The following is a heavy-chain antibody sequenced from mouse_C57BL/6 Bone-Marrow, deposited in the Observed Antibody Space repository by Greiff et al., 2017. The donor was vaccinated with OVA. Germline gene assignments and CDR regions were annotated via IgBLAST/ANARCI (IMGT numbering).Heavy chain of an antibody. CDR2: IYPGDGDT. CDR3: ARYDDGYRYFDY. D-gene: IGHD2-3*01. CDR1: GYAFSSYW. V-gene: IGHV1-80*01. Sequence: VQLQQSGAELVKPGASVKISCKASGYAFSSYWMNWVKQRPGKGLEWIGQIYPGDGDTNYNGKFKGKATLTADKSSSTAYMQLSSLTSEDSAVYFCARYDDGYRYFDYWGQGTTLTVSS. J-gene: IGHJ2*01.